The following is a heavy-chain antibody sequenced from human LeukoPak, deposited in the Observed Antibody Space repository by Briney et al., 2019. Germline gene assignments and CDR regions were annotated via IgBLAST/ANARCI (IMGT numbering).Heavy chain of an antibody. CDR3: ARGAVGGYSGYDPDREGYYFDY. J-gene: IGHJ4*02. Sequence: SVKVSCKASGGTFSSYAISWVRQAPGQGLEWMGGIIPIFGTANYAQKFQGRVTITADESTSTAHMELSSLRSEDTAVYYCARGAVGGYSGYDPDREGYYFDYWGQGTLVTVSS. CDR1: GGTFSSYA. D-gene: IGHD5-12*01. CDR2: IIPIFGTA. V-gene: IGHV1-69*01.